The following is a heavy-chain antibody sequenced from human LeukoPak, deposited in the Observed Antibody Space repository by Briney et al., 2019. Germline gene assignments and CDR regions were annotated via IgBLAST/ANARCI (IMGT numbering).Heavy chain of an antibody. CDR3: ATAPIFENIVVVPAVFSLDV. CDR1: GYTLTELS. D-gene: IGHD2-2*01. CDR2: FDPEDGET. J-gene: IGHJ6*04. V-gene: IGHV1-24*01. Sequence: ASVKVSCKVSGYTLTELSMHWVRQAPGKGLEWMGGFDPEDGETIYAQKFQGRVTMTEDTSTDTAHMELSSLRSEDTAVYYCATAPIFENIVVVPAVFSLDVWGKGTTVTVSS.